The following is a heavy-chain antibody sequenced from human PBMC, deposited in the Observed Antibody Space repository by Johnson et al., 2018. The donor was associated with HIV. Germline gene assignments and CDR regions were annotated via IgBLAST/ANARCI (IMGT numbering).Heavy chain of an antibody. D-gene: IGHD3-22*01. CDR2: ISWNSGGI. J-gene: IGHJ3*02. V-gene: IGHV3-9*01. CDR3: AKDMYETWLLLRGHAFDI. Sequence: VQLVESGGDLVQPGRSLRLSCAASGFTFDDFTMHWVRQAPGKGLEWVSSISWNSGGIDFADSVKGRFTISRDNAKNSLYLQMNSLRAEDTALYYCAKDMYETWLLLRGHAFDIWGPGTMVTVSS. CDR1: GFTFDDFT.